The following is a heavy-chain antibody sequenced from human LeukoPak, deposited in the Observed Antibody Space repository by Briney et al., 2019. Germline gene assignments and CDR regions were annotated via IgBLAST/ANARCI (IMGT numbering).Heavy chain of an antibody. J-gene: IGHJ4*02. D-gene: IGHD3-22*01. Sequence: SVKVSCKASGGTFSSYTISWVRQAPGQGLEWMGRIIPILGIANYAQKFQGRVTITADKSTSTAYMELSSLRSEDTAVYDCASCLYDSSGYYLFDYWGQGTLVTVSS. CDR1: GGTFSSYT. CDR3: ASCLYDSSGYYLFDY. V-gene: IGHV1-69*02. CDR2: IIPILGIA.